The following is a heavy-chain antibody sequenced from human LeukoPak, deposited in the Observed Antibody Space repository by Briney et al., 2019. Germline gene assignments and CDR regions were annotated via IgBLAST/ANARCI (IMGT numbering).Heavy chain of an antibody. D-gene: IGHD6-19*01. CDR3: ARVGSGWPFDY. J-gene: IGHJ4*02. CDR1: DYSISSGYH. Sequence: TSETLSLICAVSDYSISSGYHWGWIRQPPGKGLEWIGNIYHSGSTYYNSSLKSRVTISVDTSKNQFSLKLSSVTAADTAVYYWARVGSGWPFDYWGQGTLVTVSS. V-gene: IGHV4-38-2*01. CDR2: IYHSGST.